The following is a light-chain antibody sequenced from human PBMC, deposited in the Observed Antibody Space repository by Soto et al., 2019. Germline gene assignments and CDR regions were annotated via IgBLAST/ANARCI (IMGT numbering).Light chain of an antibody. CDR2: EVS. Sequence: QSALTQPASVSGSPGQSITISCTGTSSDVGGYNYVSWYQQHPGKAPKLIIYEVSNRPSGVSNRFSGSKSDNTASLTISGLQAEDEADYYCSSYTSSNTSVFGTGTKVTVL. CDR3: SSYTSSNTSV. J-gene: IGLJ1*01. CDR1: SSDVGGYNY. V-gene: IGLV2-14*01.